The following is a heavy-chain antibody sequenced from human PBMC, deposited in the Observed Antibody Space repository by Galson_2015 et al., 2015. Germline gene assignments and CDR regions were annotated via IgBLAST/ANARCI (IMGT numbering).Heavy chain of an antibody. Sequence: ETLSLTCTVSGGSISSSSYYWGWIRQPPGKGLEWFGSIYYSGSTYYNPSLKSRVTISVDTSKNQYSLKLSSVTAADTAVYYCARVTTRDARYYYGSAGEFDYWGQGTLVTVPS. J-gene: IGHJ4*02. CDR2: IYYSGST. D-gene: IGHD3-10*01. V-gene: IGHV4-39*07. CDR3: ARVTTRDARYYYGSAGEFDY. CDR1: GGSISSSSYY.